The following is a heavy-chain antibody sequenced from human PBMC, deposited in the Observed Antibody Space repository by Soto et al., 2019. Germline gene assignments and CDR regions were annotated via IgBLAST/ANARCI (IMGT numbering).Heavy chain of an antibody. CDR1: GFTFSSYS. Sequence: GGSLRLSCAASGFTFSSYSMNWVRQAPGKGLEWVSSISSSSSYIYYADSVKGRFTISRDNAKNSLYLQMNSLRAEDTAVYYCARDKIAAAGTPDYWGQGTLVTVS. CDR2: ISSSSSYI. CDR3: ARDKIAAAGTPDY. D-gene: IGHD6-13*01. V-gene: IGHV3-21*01. J-gene: IGHJ4*02.